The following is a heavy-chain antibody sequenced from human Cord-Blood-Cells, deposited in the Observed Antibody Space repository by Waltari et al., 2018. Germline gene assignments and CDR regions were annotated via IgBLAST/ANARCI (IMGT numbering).Heavy chain of an antibody. CDR2: MNPNSGNT. V-gene: IGHV1-8*01. D-gene: IGHD1-26*01. CDR1: GYTFTSYD. J-gene: IGHJ3*02. Sequence: QVPLVQSGAEVKKRGASVKVYCKASGYTFTSYDINWVRQATGQGLEWMGWMNPNSGNTGYAQKFQGRVTMTRNTSISTAYIELSSLRSEDTAVYYCAIDGSYYDAFDIWGQGTMVTVSS. CDR3: AIDGSYYDAFDI.